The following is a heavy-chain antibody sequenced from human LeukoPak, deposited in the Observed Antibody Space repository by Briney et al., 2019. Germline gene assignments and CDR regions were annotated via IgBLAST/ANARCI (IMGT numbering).Heavy chain of an antibody. Sequence: SETLSLTCAVYGGSFSGYYWSWIRQPPGKGPEWFGEINHSGSTNYNPSLLSRVTISVDTSKNQSSLKLSSVTAADTAVYYCARRRLRYFDWLEGDYYYYYMDGWSKGTTVTISS. D-gene: IGHD3-9*01. J-gene: IGHJ6*03. V-gene: IGHV4-34*01. CDR3: ARRRLRYFDWLEGDYYYYYMDG. CDR1: GGSFSGYY. CDR2: INHSGST.